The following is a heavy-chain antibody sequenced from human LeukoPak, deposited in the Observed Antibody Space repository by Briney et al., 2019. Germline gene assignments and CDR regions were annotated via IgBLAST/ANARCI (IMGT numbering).Heavy chain of an antibody. CDR1: GGSISSYY. J-gene: IGHJ4*02. V-gene: IGHV4-59*01. CDR2: IYYSGST. Sequence: SETLSLTFTVSGGSISSYYWSWIRQPPGKGLEWIGYIYYSGSTNYNPSLKSRVTISVDTSKNQFSLKLSSVTAADTAVYYCARRVTIFGVVAFDYWGQGTLVTVSS. CDR3: ARRVTIFGVVAFDY. D-gene: IGHD3-3*01.